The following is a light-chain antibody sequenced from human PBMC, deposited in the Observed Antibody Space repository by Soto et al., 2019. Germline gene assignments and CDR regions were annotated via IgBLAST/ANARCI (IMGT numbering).Light chain of an antibody. CDR3: SSYTTSSTWV. CDR2: EVS. V-gene: IGLV2-14*01. CDR1: SSDVGAYNF. J-gene: IGLJ3*02. Sequence: QSVLTQPASVSGSPGQSITISCTGTSSDVGAYNFVSWYQQHPGKAPKLMIFEVSNRPSGVSNRFSGSKSGNTASLTISGLQAEDEADYYCSSYTTSSTWVFXGGTKVTVL.